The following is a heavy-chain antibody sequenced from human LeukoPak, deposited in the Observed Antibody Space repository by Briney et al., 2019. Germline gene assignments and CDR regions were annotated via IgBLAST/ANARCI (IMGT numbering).Heavy chain of an antibody. D-gene: IGHD4-17*01. J-gene: IGHJ4*02. V-gene: IGHV3-23*01. CDR1: GFTFSSYA. CDR2: ISGSGGST. Sequence: GGSLRLSCAASGFTFSSYAMSWVRQAPGKGLEWVSAISGSGGSTYYADSVKGRFTISRDNSKNTLCLQMNSLRAEDTAVYYCAKKSLYGDYVWDPFDYWGQGTLVTVSS. CDR3: AKKSLYGDYVWDPFDY.